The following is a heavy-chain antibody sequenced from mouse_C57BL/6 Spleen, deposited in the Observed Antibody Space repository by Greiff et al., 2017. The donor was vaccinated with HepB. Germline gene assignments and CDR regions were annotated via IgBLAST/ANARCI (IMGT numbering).Heavy chain of an antibody. Sequence: QVQLKQPGTELVKPGASVKLSCKASGYTFTSYWMHWVKQRPGQGLEWIGNINPSNGGTNYNEKFKSKATLTVDKSSSTAYMQLSSLTSEDSAVYYCARPGGNHWYFDVWGTGTTVTVSS. J-gene: IGHJ1*03. CDR2: INPSNGGT. D-gene: IGHD1-1*02. V-gene: IGHV1-53*01. CDR1: GYTFTSYW. CDR3: ARPGGNHWYFDV.